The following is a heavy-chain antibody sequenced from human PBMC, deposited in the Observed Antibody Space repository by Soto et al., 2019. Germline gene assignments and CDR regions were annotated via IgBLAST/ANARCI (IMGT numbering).Heavy chain of an antibody. V-gene: IGHV3-7*01. D-gene: IGHD3-16*01. CDR2: IKPDGSEK. CDR3: ARPYTVAGSSYWCFDL. CDR1: GFTFGPYW. Sequence: EVQLVESGGGLVQPGGSLRLSCAASGFTFGPYWMTWVRQAPGKGLEWVAKIKPDGSEKYYVESVKGRFTISRDNNKTSLYLQMNRLRAEDTAVYYCARPYTVAGSSYWCFDLWGRGTLVTVCS. J-gene: IGHJ2*01.